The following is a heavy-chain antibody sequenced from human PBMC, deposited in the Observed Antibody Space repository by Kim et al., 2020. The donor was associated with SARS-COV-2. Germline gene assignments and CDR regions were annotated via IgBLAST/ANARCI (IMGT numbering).Heavy chain of an antibody. CDR1: AFTLSDHY. J-gene: IGHJ1*01. CDR3: GRVGGSSWSQAYIAC. CDR2: TRDKASGYTT. Sequence: GGSLRLSCAASAFTLSDHYMDWVRQAPGKGLEWIGRTRDKASGYTTEYAASVKGRFTIARDDSENSLYLQMNSLKTEATAVYYWGRVGGSSWSQAYIACWGLGTLVTVSS. V-gene: IGHV3-72*01. D-gene: IGHD6-13*01.